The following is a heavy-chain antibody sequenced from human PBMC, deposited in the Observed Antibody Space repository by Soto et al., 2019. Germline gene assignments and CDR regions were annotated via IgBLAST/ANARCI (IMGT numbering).Heavy chain of an antibody. D-gene: IGHD3-16*01. CDR3: ASLGARRHYYGMAV. Sequence: SETLSLTCTVSGGSISSGGSYWSWIRQHPGKGLEWIGYIYYSGSTYYNPSLKSRVTISVDTSKNQFSLKLSSVTAADTAVYYCASLGARRHYYGMAVWGQGITVTASS. J-gene: IGHJ6*02. CDR2: IYYSGST. CDR1: GGSISSGGSY. V-gene: IGHV4-31*03.